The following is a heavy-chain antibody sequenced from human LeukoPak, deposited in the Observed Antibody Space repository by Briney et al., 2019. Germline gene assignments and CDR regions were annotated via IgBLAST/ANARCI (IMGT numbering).Heavy chain of an antibody. J-gene: IGHJ6*03. Sequence: ASVKVSCKASGYTFTSYYMHWVRQAPGQGLEWMGIINPSGGSTSYAQKFQGRVTITADKSTSTAYMELSSLRSEDTAVYYCARGYDILTGYNYYYYYYMDVWGKGTTVTVSS. D-gene: IGHD3-9*01. CDR3: ARGYDILTGYNYYYYYYMDV. CDR2: INPSGGST. CDR1: GYTFTSYY. V-gene: IGHV1-46*01.